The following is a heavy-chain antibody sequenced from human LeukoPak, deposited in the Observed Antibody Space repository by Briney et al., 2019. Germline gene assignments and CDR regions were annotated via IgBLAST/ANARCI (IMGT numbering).Heavy chain of an antibody. J-gene: IGHJ4*02. D-gene: IGHD4-17*01. Sequence: GGSLRLSCAASGFTFSSYAMHWVRQAPGKGLEWVAVISYDGSNKYYADSVKGRFTISRDNAKNSLYLQMNSLRAEDTAVYYCASWITVTTGGYWGQGTLVTVSS. V-gene: IGHV3-30-3*01. CDR2: ISYDGSNK. CDR1: GFTFSSYA. CDR3: ASWITVTTGGY.